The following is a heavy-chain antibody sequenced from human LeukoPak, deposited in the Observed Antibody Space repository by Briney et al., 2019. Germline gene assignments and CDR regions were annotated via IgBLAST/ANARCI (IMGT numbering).Heavy chain of an antibody. V-gene: IGHV4-4*02. CDR1: GGSISSSNW. CDR2: IYHSGST. D-gene: IGHD3-16*01. Sequence: SGTLSLTGAVSGGSISSSNWWSWVRQPPGKGLEWIGEIYHSGSTNYNPSLKSRVTILVDKSKNQFSLKLSSVTAADTAVYYCASYVAKYYFDYWGQGTLVTVSS. CDR3: ASYVAKYYFDY. J-gene: IGHJ4*02.